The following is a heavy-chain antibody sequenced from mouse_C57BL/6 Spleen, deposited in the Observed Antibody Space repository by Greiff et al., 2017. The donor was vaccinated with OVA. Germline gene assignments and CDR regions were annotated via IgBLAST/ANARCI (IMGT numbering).Heavy chain of an antibody. Sequence: EVKVVDSGGGLVKPGGSLKLSCAASGFTFSDYGMHWVRQAPEKGLEWVAYISSGSSTIYYADTVKGRFTISRDNAKNTLFLQMTSLRSEDTAMYYCARSGAVVAPFDYWGQGTTLTVSS. D-gene: IGHD1-1*01. V-gene: IGHV5-17*01. CDR2: ISSGSSTI. CDR1: GFTFSDYG. J-gene: IGHJ2*01. CDR3: ARSGAVVAPFDY.